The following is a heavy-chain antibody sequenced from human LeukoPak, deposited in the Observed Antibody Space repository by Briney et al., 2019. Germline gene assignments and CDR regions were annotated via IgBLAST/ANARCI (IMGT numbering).Heavy chain of an antibody. D-gene: IGHD6-19*01. V-gene: IGHV1-69*13. Sequence: SVKVSCKASGGTXSNYAISWVRQAPGQGLEWMGAIIPIFGTANYAQKFQGRVTITADESTSTAYMELSSLRSEDTAVYYCARILSSSWYEYFHHWGQGTLVTVSS. CDR2: IIPIFGTA. J-gene: IGHJ1*01. CDR3: ARILSSSWYEYFHH. CDR1: GGTXSNYA.